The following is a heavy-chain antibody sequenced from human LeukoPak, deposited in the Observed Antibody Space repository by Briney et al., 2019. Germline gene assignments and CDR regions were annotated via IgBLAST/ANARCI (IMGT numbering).Heavy chain of an antibody. V-gene: IGHV1-2*02. J-gene: IGHJ4*02. CDR2: INPDSGAT. CDR1: QYTFTDYY. Sequence: ASVKVSCTASQYTFTDYYIHWVRQAPGQGLEWVGWINPDSGATNYTPKFLGRITFTRDTSISTAYMELSSLKSDDTAVYFCVRGPEKIYWGQGTLVTVSS. CDR3: VRGPEKIY.